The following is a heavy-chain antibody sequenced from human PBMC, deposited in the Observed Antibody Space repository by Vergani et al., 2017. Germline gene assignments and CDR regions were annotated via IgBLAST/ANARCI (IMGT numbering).Heavy chain of an antibody. D-gene: IGHD6-13*01. CDR2: ISSSSSYI. J-gene: IGHJ5*02. V-gene: IGHV3-21*01. CDR3: ARVSIAAAGNWFDP. Sequence: EVQLVESGGGLVQPGGSLRLSCAASGFTFSSYSMNWVRQAPGKGLEWVSSISSSSSYIYYADSVKGRFTISRDNAKNSLYLQMNSLRAEDTAVYYCARVSIAAAGNWFDPWGQGTLVTVSS. CDR1: GFTFSSYS.